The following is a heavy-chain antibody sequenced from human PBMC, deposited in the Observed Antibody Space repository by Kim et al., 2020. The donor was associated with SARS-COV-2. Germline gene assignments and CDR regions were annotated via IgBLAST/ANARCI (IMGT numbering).Heavy chain of an antibody. CDR3: ARELSYYDSSRRAFDI. J-gene: IGHJ3*02. V-gene: IGHV4-59*01. Sequence: SETLSLPCTVSGGSIGSYYWSWIRQPPGKGLEWIGYIYYSGSTNYNPSLKSRVTISVDTSKNQFFLKLSSVTAADTAVYYCARELSYYDSSRRAFDIWG. D-gene: IGHD3-22*01. CDR2: IYYSGST. CDR1: GGSIGSYY.